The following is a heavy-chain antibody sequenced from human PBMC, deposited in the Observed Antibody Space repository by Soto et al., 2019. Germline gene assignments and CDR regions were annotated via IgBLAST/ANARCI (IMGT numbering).Heavy chain of an antibody. V-gene: IGHV1-2*02. D-gene: IGHD1-26*01. CDR3: ARDLAKGGGSAGFDY. CDR2: INPKSGGT. J-gene: IGHJ4*02. CDR1: GDTFIANY. Sequence: QVQLLQSGAEVKKPGASVKVSCKASGDTFIANYIHWVRQAPGQGFEWMGWINPKSGGTKYPQKFQGRVTMTSDTSLSTVYMTLTRLTSDDTAVYYCARDLAKGGGSAGFDYWGQGTLVTVSS.